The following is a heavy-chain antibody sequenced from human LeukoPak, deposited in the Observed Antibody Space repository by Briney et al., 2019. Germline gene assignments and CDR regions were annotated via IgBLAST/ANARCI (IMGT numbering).Heavy chain of an antibody. D-gene: IGHD3-22*01. J-gene: IGHJ6*03. Sequence: SETLALTCSVSGASISSSDYYWGWIRQPPGKGLEWIGRINYSGSTYYNPSLKSRVTISVDTSQNHFSLRLTSMTAADTAVYYCARLTHSYYSDTSGYYPYYYMDFWGKGTTVTVSS. CDR1: GASISSSDYY. CDR2: INYSGST. CDR3: ARLTHSYYSDTSGYYPYYYMDF. V-gene: IGHV4-39*02.